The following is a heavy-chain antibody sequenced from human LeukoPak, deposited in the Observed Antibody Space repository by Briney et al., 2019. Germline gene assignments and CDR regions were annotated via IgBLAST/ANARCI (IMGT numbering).Heavy chain of an antibody. J-gene: IGHJ4*02. D-gene: IGHD3-3*01. V-gene: IGHV1-46*01. CDR3: TTDLVADYDFWSGPSY. CDR1: GYTFTSYY. CDR2: INPSGGST. Sequence: ASVKVSCKASGYTFTSYYMHWVRQAPGQGLEWMGIINPSGGSTSYAQKFQGRVTMTRDMSTSTVYMELSSLRSEDTAVYYCTTDLVADYDFWSGPSYWGQGTLVTVSS.